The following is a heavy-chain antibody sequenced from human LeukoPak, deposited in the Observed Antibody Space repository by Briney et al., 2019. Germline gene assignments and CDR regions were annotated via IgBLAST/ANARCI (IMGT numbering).Heavy chain of an antibody. CDR3: ARDLGYCTITCGERLFRIGR. V-gene: IGHV3-48*03. D-gene: IGHD2-8*01. J-gene: IGHJ6*04. CDR2: ISNSGSTI. CDR1: GFTFSSYE. Sequence: GGSLRLSCAASGFTFSSYEMNWVRQAPGKGLEWVSYISNSGSTIHYADSVKGRFTISRDNAKNTLYLQMNSLRAEDTAVYYCARDLGYCTITCGERLFRIGRWGKGTTVTGFS.